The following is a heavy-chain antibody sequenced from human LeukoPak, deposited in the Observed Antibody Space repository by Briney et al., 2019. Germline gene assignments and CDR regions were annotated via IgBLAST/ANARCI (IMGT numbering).Heavy chain of an antibody. J-gene: IGHJ4*02. Sequence: PSETLSLTCTVSGYSISSGYCWGWIRQPPGKGLEWIGSIYHSGDTYYNPSLKSRITISVDTSRNHFSLKLTSVTAADTAMYFCARDRWLQYPFDSWGQGTLVTVSS. V-gene: IGHV4-38-2*02. CDR2: IYHSGDT. CDR1: GYSISSGYC. D-gene: IGHD5-24*01. CDR3: ARDRWLQYPFDS.